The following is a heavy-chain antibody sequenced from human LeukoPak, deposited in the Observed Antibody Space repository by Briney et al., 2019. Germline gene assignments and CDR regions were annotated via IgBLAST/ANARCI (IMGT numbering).Heavy chain of an antibody. V-gene: IGHV4-34*01. CDR3: ARGLRYYYYYYYMDV. Sequence: PSETLSLTCAVYGGSFSGYYWSWIRQPPGKGLEWIGEINHSGSTNYNPSLKSRVTISVDTSKNQFSLKLGSVTAADTAVYYCARGLRYYYYYYYMDVRGKGTTVTVSS. J-gene: IGHJ6*03. D-gene: IGHD1-1*01. CDR1: GGSFSGYY. CDR2: INHSGST.